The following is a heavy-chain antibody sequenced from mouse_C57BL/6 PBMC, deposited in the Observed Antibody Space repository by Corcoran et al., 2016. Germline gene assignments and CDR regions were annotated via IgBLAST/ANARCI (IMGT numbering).Heavy chain of an antibody. J-gene: IGHJ3*01. Sequence: QVQLQQSGAELVKPGASVKISCKASGYAFSSYWMNWVKQRPGKGLEWIGQIYPGDGDTNYNGKFKGKATLTADKSSSTAYMQLRSLTSEDSAVYFCARPYYDYDGWFAYWGQGTLVTVSA. V-gene: IGHV1-80*01. CDR1: GYAFSSYW. CDR2: IYPGDGDT. CDR3: ARPYYDYDGWFAY. D-gene: IGHD2-4*01.